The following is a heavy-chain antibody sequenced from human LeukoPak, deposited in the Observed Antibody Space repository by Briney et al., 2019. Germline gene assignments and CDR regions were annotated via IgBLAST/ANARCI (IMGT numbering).Heavy chain of an antibody. Sequence: GASVKVSCKASGGTLSSYAINWVRQAPGQGLEWIGRIIPIFGIVNYAQNFQGRVTITAAKSTNTAYMELSSLRSEDTAFYYCARADSSGYSLDENFDYWGQGTLVTVSS. CDR3: ARADSSGYSLDENFDY. D-gene: IGHD3-22*01. V-gene: IGHV1-69*04. J-gene: IGHJ4*02. CDR1: GGTLSSYA. CDR2: IIPIFGIV.